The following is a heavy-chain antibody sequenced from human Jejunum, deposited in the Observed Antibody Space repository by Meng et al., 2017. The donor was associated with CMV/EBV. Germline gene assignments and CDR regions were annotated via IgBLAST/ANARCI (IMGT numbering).Heavy chain of an antibody. D-gene: IGHD6-13*01. Sequence: AAFCFSFVVYSMNWVRQAPEKGLEWLSYIDSFSSTMYYTDSIKSRFTISRDNAKNSLYLQMNSLSAEDTAVYYCARDSIASALDYWGQGVLVTVSS. CDR2: IDSFSSTM. V-gene: IGHV3-48*01. CDR3: ARDSIASALDY. J-gene: IGHJ4*02. CDR1: CFSFVVYS.